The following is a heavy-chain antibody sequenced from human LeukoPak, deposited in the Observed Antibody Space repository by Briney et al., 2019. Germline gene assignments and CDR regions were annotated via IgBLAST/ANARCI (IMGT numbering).Heavy chain of an antibody. J-gene: IGHJ4*02. CDR3: ARRVRFGDGWVFDY. CDR2: INHDGNT. V-gene: IGHV4-34*01. CDR1: GGSFSGYY. D-gene: IGHD5-24*01. Sequence: SETLSLTCAVYGGSFSGYYWSWIRQPPGKGLEWIGEINHDGNTNYNPSLKNRVTIPVDTSKNQFSLKLNSVTAADTAVYYCARRVRFGDGWVFDYWGQGALVTVSS.